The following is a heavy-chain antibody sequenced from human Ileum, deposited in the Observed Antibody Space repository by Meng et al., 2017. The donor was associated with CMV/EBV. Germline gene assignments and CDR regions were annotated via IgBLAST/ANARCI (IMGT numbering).Heavy chain of an antibody. CDR2: LSGDGRTT. CDR1: GFTFSSYW. Sequence: ASGFTFSSYWMPWVRQAPGRGLVWVSRLSGDGRTTTFADSVQGRFTISRDNAKNTLYLQMNSLRAEDTAVYYCTRESPQHNWNFDSWGQGSLVTVSS. CDR3: TRESPQHNWNFDS. D-gene: IGHD1-1*01. J-gene: IGHJ4*02. V-gene: IGHV3-74*01.